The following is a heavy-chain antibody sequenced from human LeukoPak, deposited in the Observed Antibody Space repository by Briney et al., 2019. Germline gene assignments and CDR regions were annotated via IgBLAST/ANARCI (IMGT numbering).Heavy chain of an antibody. CDR2: IYYSGSS. J-gene: IGHJ5*02. V-gene: IGHV4-39*07. Sequence: SETLSLTCTVSGDSISSSNYDWGWIRQPPGKGLEWIGNIYYSGSSYYNPSLESRVTMSLDTSKIQFSLKLSSVTAADTAVYYCARDENGYVWGSFRAWGQGTLVTVSS. CDR3: ARDENGYVWGSFRA. CDR1: GDSISSSNYD. D-gene: IGHD3-16*02.